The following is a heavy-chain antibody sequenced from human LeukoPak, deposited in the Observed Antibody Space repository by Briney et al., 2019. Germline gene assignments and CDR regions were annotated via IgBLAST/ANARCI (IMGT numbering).Heavy chain of an antibody. CDR3: AKDRGEAGTMAD. CDR1: GFTFSNYG. V-gene: IGHV3-30*18. Sequence: GGSLRLSCAASGFTFSNYGMHWVRQAPGKGLEWVAVISYDGSEIHYVDSVKGRFTISRDNSKNTVYLQMNSLRGEDTAVYYCAKDRGEAGTMADWGQGTLVTGSS. CDR2: ISYDGSEI. J-gene: IGHJ4*02. D-gene: IGHD3-10*01.